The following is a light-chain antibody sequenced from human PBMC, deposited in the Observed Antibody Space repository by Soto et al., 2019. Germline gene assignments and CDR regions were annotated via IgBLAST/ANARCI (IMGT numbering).Light chain of an antibody. J-gene: IGLJ3*02. CDR3: CSYAGSTWV. CDR2: DVS. Sequence: QSALTQPRSVSGSPGQSVTISCAGTSSDVSAYNYVSWYQQHPGKAPKLMIYDVSQWPSGVPDRFSGSKSGNTASLSISGLRAEDEAHYYCCSYAGSTWVFGGGTKLTVL. V-gene: IGLV2-11*01. CDR1: SSDVSAYNY.